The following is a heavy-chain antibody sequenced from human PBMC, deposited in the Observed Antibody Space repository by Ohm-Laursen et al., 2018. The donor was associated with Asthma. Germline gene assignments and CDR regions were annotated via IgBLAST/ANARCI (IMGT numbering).Heavy chain of an antibody. V-gene: IGHV1-69*01. CDR3: ARYCSSASGYGWNWFGP. CDR1: GGTFSSYA. Sequence: GPSVKVSCKASGGTFSSYAISWVRQAPGQGLEWMGGIIPIFGTANYAQKFQGRVTITADESTSTAYMELSSLRSEDTAVYYCARYCSSASGYGWNWFGPWGQGTLVTVSS. J-gene: IGHJ5*02. CDR2: IIPIFGTA. D-gene: IGHD2-2*01.